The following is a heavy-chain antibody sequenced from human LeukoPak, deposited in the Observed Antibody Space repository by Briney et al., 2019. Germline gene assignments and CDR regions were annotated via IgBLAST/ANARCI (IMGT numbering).Heavy chain of an antibody. CDR3: ARLKGHNVDY. J-gene: IGHJ4*02. V-gene: IGHV1-2*06. D-gene: IGHD1-1*01. CDR1: GYTFTGYY. Sequence: ASVKVSCKASGYTFTGYYMHWVRQAPGQGLEWMGRINPNSGDTNYAQKFQGRVTMTRDASISTAYMELSRLTSDDTAVYNCARLKGHNVDYWGQGPWSPSPQ. CDR2: INPNSGDT.